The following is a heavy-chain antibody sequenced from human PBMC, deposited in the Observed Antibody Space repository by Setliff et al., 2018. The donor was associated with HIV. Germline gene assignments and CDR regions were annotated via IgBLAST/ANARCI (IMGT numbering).Heavy chain of an antibody. Sequence: GGSLRLSCAASGFTFSNYWMSWARQAPGKGLEWVGHISSEAQGGAIEYVEPVKGRFTISRDDSRNTLYLDMNSLKTEDTAVYYCTGSFLGNWGQGTLVTVSS. CDR3: TGSFLGN. CDR2: ISSEAQGGAI. J-gene: IGHJ4*02. CDR1: GFTFSNYW. V-gene: IGHV3-15*01. D-gene: IGHD3-3*01.